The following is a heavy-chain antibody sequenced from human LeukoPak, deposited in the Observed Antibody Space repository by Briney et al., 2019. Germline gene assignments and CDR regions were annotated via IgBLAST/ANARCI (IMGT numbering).Heavy chain of an antibody. CDR3: VRDLFSPYDSSGYYPLQRDY. Sequence: ASVKVSCKASGYTFTGYYMHWVRQAPGQGLEWMGWINPNSGGTNYAQKFQGRVTMTRDTSISTAYMELSRLRSDDTAVYYCVRDLFSPYDSSGYYPLQRDYWGQGTLVTVSS. D-gene: IGHD3-22*01. J-gene: IGHJ4*02. V-gene: IGHV1-2*02. CDR2: INPNSGGT. CDR1: GYTFTGYY.